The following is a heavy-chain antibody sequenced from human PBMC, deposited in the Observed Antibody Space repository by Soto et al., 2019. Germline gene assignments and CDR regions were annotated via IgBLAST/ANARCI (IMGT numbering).Heavy chain of an antibody. CDR2: IYYSGST. V-gene: IGHV4-39*01. J-gene: IGHJ5*02. CDR3: ARLFSKPGEIWFDP. Sequence: SETLSLICTVSGGSISSSSYYWGWIRQPPGKGLEWIGSIYYSGSTYDNPSLKSRVTISVDTSKNQFSLKLSSVTAADTAVYYCARLFSKPGEIWFDPWGQGTLVTVSS. CDR1: GGSISSSSYY.